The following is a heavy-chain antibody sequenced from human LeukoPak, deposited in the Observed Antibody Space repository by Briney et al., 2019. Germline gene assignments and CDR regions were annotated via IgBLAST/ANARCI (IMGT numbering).Heavy chain of an antibody. D-gene: IGHD4-11*01. CDR1: GFTFSSYS. CDR2: ISSSSSTI. CDR3: AKDGDDYSNYGWYFDY. Sequence: GGSLRLSCAASGFTFSSYSMNWVRQAPGKGLEWVSYISSSSSTIYYADSVKGRFTISRDNSKNTLYLQMNSLRAEDTAVYYCAKDGDDYSNYGWYFDYWGQGTLVTVSS. V-gene: IGHV3-48*01. J-gene: IGHJ4*02.